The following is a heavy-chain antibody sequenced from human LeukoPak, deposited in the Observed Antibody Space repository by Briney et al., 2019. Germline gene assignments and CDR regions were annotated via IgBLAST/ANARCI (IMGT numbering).Heavy chain of an antibody. D-gene: IGHD3-22*01. J-gene: IGHJ4*02. V-gene: IGHV3-48*04. CDR2: LAGSDTTK. CDR1: GFPFRSYS. CDR3: TTLGYHLDS. Sequence: GGSLRLSCAASGFPFRSYSVNWVRQAPGKGLEWVAYLAGSDTTKYYADSVRGRFTISRDNAKNSLYLQMNSLRAEDTALYYCTTLGYHLDSWGQGTLVTVSS.